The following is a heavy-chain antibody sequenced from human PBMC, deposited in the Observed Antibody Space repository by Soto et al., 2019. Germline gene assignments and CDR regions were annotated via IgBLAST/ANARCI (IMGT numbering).Heavy chain of an antibody. V-gene: IGHV3-21*02. CDR1: GFTLSSYT. J-gene: IGHJ5*02. CDR3: ARPSTQTRFWNWFDP. Sequence: EVRLVGSGGGLVKPGESLRLSCAASGFTLSSYTMHWVRQAPGKGLEWVASISESRTSIYYADSVKGRFTISRDSAENSLFLQMTSLTAADTAVYYCARPSTQTRFWNWFDPWGQGTLVTVSS. CDR2: ISESRTSI.